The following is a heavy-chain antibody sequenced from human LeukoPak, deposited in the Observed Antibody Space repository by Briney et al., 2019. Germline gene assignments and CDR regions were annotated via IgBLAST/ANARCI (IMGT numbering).Heavy chain of an antibody. CDR3: ARRGGYNFGIDY. CDR2: IYYSGST. J-gene: IGHJ4*02. D-gene: IGHD5-18*01. CDR1: GGSISSSDYY. V-gene: IGHV4-39*01. Sequence: SETLSLTCTVSGGSISSSDYYWDWIRQPPGKGLEWIVDIYYSGSTYYNPSLKSRVTISVDTSKNQFSLKQSSVTAADTAIYYCARRGGYNFGIDYWGQGTLVTVSS.